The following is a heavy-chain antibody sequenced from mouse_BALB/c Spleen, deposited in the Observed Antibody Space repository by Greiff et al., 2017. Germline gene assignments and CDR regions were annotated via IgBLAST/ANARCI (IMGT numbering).Heavy chain of an antibody. J-gene: IGHJ4*01. CDR2: ISSGSSTI. V-gene: IGHV5-17*02. CDR3: ARSARRYAMDY. Sequence: DVKLVESGGGLVQPGGSRKLSCAASGFTFSSFGMHWVRQAPEKGLEWVAYISSGSSTIYYADTVKGRFTISRDNPKNTLFLQMTSLRSEDTAMYYCARSARRYAMDYWGQGTSVTVSS. CDR1: GFTFSSFG.